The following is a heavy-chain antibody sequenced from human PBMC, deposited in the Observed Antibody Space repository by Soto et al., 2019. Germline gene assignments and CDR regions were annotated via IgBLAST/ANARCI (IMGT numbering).Heavy chain of an antibody. V-gene: IGHV1-69*13. D-gene: IGHD3-22*01. Sequence: SVKVSCKASGGTFSSYAISWVRQAPGQGLEWMGGIIPIFGTANYAQKFQGRVTITADESTSTAYMELSSLRSEDTAVYYCARGGSYYDSSGYPFDYWGQGTLVTVSS. CDR2: IIPIFGTA. CDR1: GGTFSSYA. J-gene: IGHJ4*02. CDR3: ARGGSYYDSSGYPFDY.